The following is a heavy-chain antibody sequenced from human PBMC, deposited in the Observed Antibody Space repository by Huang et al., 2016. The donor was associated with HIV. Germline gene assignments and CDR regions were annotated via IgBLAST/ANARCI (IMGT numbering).Heavy chain of an antibody. CDR3: AKSHINYPADS. V-gene: IGHV1-69*13. J-gene: IGHJ4*02. CDR2: IIPLFKTT. Sequence: QVQLLQSGAEVRKPGSSVTVSCKASGGTFSNHAFSWLRQAPGQGLEWVGGIIPLFKTTNYAQKCQARVTITADESRNTAYMELSSLRSQDTATYYCAKSHINYPADSWGQGTLVIVSS. CDR1: GGTFSNHA. D-gene: IGHD3-10*01.